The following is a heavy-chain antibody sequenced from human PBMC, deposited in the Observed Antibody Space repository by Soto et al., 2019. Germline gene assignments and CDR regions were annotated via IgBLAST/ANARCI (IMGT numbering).Heavy chain of an antibody. CDR1: GGPISGFY. CDR2: VYNSGNT. Sequence: PSETLSLTCTVSGGPISGFYWSWIRQPPGKGLEWIGYVYNSGNTNYSPSLISRVTISVDTSKNQFSLKLSSVTAADTAVYYCASLEMATRIFDYWGQGTLVTVSS. J-gene: IGHJ4*02. V-gene: IGHV4-59*12. D-gene: IGHD5-12*01. CDR3: ASLEMATRIFDY.